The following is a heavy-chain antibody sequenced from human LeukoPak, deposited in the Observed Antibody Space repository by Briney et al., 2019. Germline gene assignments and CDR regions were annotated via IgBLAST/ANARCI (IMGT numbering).Heavy chain of an antibody. CDR2: ISSSNTI. Sequence: GGSLRLSCAASGFTFNTYSMSWVRQAPGKGLEWVSYISSSNTIYYADPVKGRFTVSRDNAKSSLYLQMDSLRAEDTAVYYCARDRSYYYMDVWGKGATVTVSS. CDR1: GFTFNTYS. CDR3: ARDRSYYYMDV. V-gene: IGHV3-48*01. J-gene: IGHJ6*03.